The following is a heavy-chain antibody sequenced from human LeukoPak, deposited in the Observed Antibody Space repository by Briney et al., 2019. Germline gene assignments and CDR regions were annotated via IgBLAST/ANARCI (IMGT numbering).Heavy chain of an antibody. V-gene: IGHV1-2*02. J-gene: IGHJ3*02. CDR3: ARDWVVGDIDAFDI. D-gene: IGHD1-26*01. CDR2: INPNSGGT. CDR1: GYTFTGYY. Sequence: ASVKVSCKASGYTFTGYYMHWVRQAPGQGPEWMGWINPNSGGTNYAQKFQGRVTMTRDTSISTAYMELSRLRSDDTAVYYCARDWVVGDIDAFDIWGQGTMVTVSS.